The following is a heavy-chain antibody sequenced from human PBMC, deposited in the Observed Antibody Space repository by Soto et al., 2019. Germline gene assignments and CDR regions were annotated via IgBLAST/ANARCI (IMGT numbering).Heavy chain of an antibody. J-gene: IGHJ4*02. CDR1: GGSISSGDYY. Sequence: SETLSLTCPVSGGSISSGDYYWSWIRQPPGKGLEWIGYIYYSGSTYYNPSLKSRVTISVDTSKNQFSLKLSSVTAADTAVYYCAALRRLRWFVFDYWGQGTLVTSPQ. CDR3: AALRRLRWFVFDY. D-gene: IGHD4-17*01. CDR2: IYYSGST. V-gene: IGHV4-30-4*01.